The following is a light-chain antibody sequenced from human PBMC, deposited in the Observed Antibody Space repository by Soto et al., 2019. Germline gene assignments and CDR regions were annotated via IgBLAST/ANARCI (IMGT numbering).Light chain of an antibody. CDR2: GAS. CDR3: QRYGTSLPLT. J-gene: IGKJ4*01. Sequence: EIVLTQSPGTLSLSPGDRATLSCRASQSVSSNYLAWYQQKPGQAPRLLIYGASSRATGIPDRFSGSGSGTDFTLTISRLEPEVFAVYYCQRYGTSLPLTFGGGTKVEIK. CDR1: QSVSSNY. V-gene: IGKV3-20*01.